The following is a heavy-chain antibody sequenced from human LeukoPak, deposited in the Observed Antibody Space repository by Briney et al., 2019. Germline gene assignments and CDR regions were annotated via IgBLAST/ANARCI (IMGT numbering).Heavy chain of an antibody. V-gene: IGHV1-2*02. D-gene: IGHD3-3*01. Sequence: VASVKVSCKASGYTFTGYYMHGVRQAPGQGLEWMGWINPNSGGTNYAQKFQGRVTMTRDTSISPAYMGLSRLRSDATAVYYRARAPSILSIFGVVIISWFDPWGQGTLVTVSS. CDR1: GYTFTGYY. CDR2: INPNSGGT. CDR3: ARAPSILSIFGVVIISWFDP. J-gene: IGHJ5*02.